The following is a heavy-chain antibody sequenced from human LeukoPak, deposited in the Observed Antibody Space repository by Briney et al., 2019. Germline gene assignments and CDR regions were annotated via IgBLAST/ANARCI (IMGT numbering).Heavy chain of an antibody. CDR1: GFTFSSHA. D-gene: IGHD3-3*01. CDR3: ARDPGVVAFHYFDF. CDR2: IGGLGGST. Sequence: GGSLRLSCEASGFTFSSHAMAWVRQAPGKGLELVSAIGGLGGSTYYADSVKGRFTISRDNSKNTVYLEMNSLRAEDTALYYCARDPGVVAFHYFDFWGQGILVTVSS. V-gene: IGHV3-23*01. J-gene: IGHJ4*02.